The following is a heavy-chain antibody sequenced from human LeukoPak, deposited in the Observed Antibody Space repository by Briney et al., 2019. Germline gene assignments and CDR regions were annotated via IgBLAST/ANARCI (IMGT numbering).Heavy chain of an antibody. CDR1: GFTFSSFW. Sequence: GGSLRLSCAASGFTFSSFWMHWVRQAPGKGLVWVSRIKSDGSSTSYADSVKGRFTISRDNAKNTLYLQMNSLRAEDTAVYYCARDLDYGGYSNFEYWGQGTLSPSPQ. CDR2: IKSDGSST. V-gene: IGHV3-74*01. CDR3: ARDLDYGGYSNFEY. D-gene: IGHD4-23*01. J-gene: IGHJ4*02.